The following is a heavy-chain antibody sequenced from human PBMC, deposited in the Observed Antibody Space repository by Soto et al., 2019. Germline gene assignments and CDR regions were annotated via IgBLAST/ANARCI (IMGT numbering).Heavy chain of an antibody. CDR3: ARGGFKGQKYGIDV. J-gene: IGHJ6*02. CDR2: ISSSSRYT. CDR1: GFTFGDYY. V-gene: IGHV3-11*06. D-gene: IGHD5-12*01. Sequence: GGSLRLSCAASGFTFGDYYMSWIRQAQGKGLEWVSYISSSSRYTNYADSVKGRFTISRDNAKNSLYLQMNSLRAEDTAVYYCARGGFKGQKYGIDVWGQGTTVTVSS.